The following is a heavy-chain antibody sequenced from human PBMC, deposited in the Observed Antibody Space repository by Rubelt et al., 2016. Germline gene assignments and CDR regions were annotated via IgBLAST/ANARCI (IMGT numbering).Heavy chain of an antibody. D-gene: IGHD1-7*01. CDR3: ARDLPPFRRYNWNFPLDY. CDR2: ISAYNGNT. J-gene: IGHJ4*02. V-gene: IGHV1-18*01. Sequence: QVQLVQSGAEVKKPGASVKVSCKASGYTFTSYGISWVRQAPGQGLEWMGWISAYNGNTNYAQKHQGRVTMTTDTSTSTAYRGLRSLRSDDTAVYYCARDLPPFRRYNWNFPLDYWGQGTLVTVSS. CDR1: GYTFTSYG.